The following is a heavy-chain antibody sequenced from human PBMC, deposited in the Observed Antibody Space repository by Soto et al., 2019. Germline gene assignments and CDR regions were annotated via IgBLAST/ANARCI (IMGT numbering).Heavy chain of an antibody. CDR1: GFTFSSYG. D-gene: IGHD6-13*01. V-gene: IGHV3-7*03. Sequence: PGGSLRLSCAASGFTFSSYGINWVRQAPGKGLEWVANIEQGGSEKYYVDSVKGRFTISRDNAKNSLFLQMNSPRADYTAVYYCGIGHGYSSTSHYYFYGMDVFGQGTTVTVSS. CDR3: GIGHGYSSTSHYYFYGMDV. J-gene: IGHJ6*02. CDR2: IEQGGSEK.